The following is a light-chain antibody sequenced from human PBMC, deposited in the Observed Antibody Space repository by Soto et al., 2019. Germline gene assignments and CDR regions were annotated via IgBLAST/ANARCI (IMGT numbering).Light chain of an antibody. J-gene: IGKJ3*01. CDR2: GAS. V-gene: IGKV3-20*01. Sequence: EIVLTQSPGTLSLSPGERGTLSCRANQSLSSSYLAWYQQKPGQAPRLLIHGASSRAAGIPDRFSGSGSGTDFTLTISSLEPEDFAVYYCQQYAGSPFTFGPGTKVDVK. CDR3: QQYAGSPFT. CDR1: QSLSSSY.